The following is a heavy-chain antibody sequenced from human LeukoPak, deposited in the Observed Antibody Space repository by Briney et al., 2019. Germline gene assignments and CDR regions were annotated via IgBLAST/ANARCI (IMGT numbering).Heavy chain of an antibody. CDR1: GYSFTNNG. J-gene: IGHJ4*02. CDR3: ARQQYSLYYYDY. D-gene: IGHD5-18*01. Sequence: GESLKISCKGSGYSFTNNGIAWVRQMPGKGLEWMGIIYPADSDARYSPSFQGQVTISADKCISTTYLQWSSLKASDTAIYYCARQQYSLYYYDYWGQGTLVTVSS. V-gene: IGHV5-51*01. CDR2: IYPADSDA.